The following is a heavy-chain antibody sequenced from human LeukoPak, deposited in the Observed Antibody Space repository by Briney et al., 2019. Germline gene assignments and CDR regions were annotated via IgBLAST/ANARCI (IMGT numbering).Heavy chain of an antibody. J-gene: IGHJ4*02. D-gene: IGHD4-11*01. CDR1: GFTFSIYA. CDR2: ISGSGATT. CDR3: AKHELPDYLYFLY. Sequence: QAGGSLRLSCAASGFTFSIYAMSWVRQGPGKGLEWVSSISGSGATTFYADSVKGRFTISRDTSRNTLNLQMNSLRAEDTAVYYCAKHELPDYLYFLYWGQGALVAVSS. V-gene: IGHV3-23*01.